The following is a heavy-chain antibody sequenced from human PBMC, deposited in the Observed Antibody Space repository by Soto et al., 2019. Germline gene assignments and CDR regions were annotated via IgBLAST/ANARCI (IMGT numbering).Heavy chain of an antibody. D-gene: IGHD6-6*01. J-gene: IGHJ4*02. V-gene: IGHV4-39*01. Sequence: SETLSLTCTVSGGSISSSSYYWGWIRQPPGKGLEWIGSIYYSGSTYYNPSLKSRVTISVDTSKNQFSLKLSSVTAADTAVYYCARLVGRAARLYYFDYWGQGTLVTVSS. CDR3: ARLVGRAARLYYFDY. CDR2: IYYSGST. CDR1: GGSISSSSYY.